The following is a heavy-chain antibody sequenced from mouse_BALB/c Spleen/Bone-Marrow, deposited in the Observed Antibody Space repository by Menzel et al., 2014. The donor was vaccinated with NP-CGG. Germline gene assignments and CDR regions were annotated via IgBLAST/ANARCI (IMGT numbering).Heavy chain of an antibody. Sequence: EVQGVESGPELVKPGASVKISCKASGYSFTGYFMNWVKQSHGKSLEWIGRINPYNGDTFYNQKFKGKATLTVDKSSSTAYMELRSLTSEDSAVYYCLRQLGLSFDYWGQGTTLTVSS. CDR3: LRQLGLSFDY. V-gene: IGHV1-20*01. J-gene: IGHJ2*01. CDR2: INPYNGDT. CDR1: GYSFTGYF. D-gene: IGHD3-2*01.